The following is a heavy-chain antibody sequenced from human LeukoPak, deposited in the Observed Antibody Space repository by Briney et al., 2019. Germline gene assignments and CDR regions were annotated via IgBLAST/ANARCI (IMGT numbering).Heavy chain of an antibody. CDR1: GGSISSGDHY. D-gene: IGHD2-15*01. CDR3: PTKRSGSRWYDY. V-gene: IGHV4-31*03. CDR2: IYYTGTT. J-gene: IGHJ4*02. Sequence: SETLSLTCTVSGGSISSGDHYWAWVRQHPGEGLEWIGYIYYTGTTYYNPSLTSRVTISVDTSKNQFSLKLSSVTAADTAVYYCPTKRSGSRWYDYWGQGTLVTVSS.